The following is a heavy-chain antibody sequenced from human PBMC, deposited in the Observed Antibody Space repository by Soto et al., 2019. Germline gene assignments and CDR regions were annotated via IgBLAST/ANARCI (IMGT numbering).Heavy chain of an antibody. CDR3: ARDPTANRASVYFDL. D-gene: IGHD1-1*01. J-gene: IGHJ2*01. Sequence: QVRLVQSEGEVKKPGASVKVSCRASGYTFTNYDISWVRQVPGQGLEWMGWISTERDLTQYAQKFQGRVTMTTDTFTNTAYMELKSLRFDDAAVYYCARDPTANRASVYFDLWGRGTLVNVSS. CDR1: GYTFTNYD. V-gene: IGHV1-18*04. CDR2: ISTERDLT.